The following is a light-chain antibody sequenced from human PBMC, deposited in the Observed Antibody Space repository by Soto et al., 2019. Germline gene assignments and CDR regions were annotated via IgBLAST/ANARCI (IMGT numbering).Light chain of an antibody. CDR1: QSVSSNY. V-gene: IGKV3-20*01. CDR3: QQYGSSPFT. J-gene: IGKJ3*01. Sequence: EIVLTQSPGTLSLSPGERATLSCRASQSVSSNYLTWYQQKPGQAPRLLIYGASSRATGTPDRFSGSGSGADFPLTISRLEPEDFAVYYCQQYGSSPFTFGPGTKVDIK. CDR2: GAS.